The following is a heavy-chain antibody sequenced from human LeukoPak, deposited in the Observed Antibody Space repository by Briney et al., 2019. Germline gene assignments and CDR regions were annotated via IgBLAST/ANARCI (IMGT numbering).Heavy chain of an antibody. V-gene: IGHV4-59*01. D-gene: IGHD3-22*01. J-gene: IGHJ3*02. CDR2: IYYSGST. CDR1: GGSISSYY. Sequence: PSETLSLTCTVSGGSISSYYWSWIRQPPGKGLEWIGYIYYSGSTNYNPSLKSRVTISVDTSKNHFSLKLSSVTAADTAVYYCARDVYYYDSSHSRAFDIWGQGTMVTVSS. CDR3: ARDVYYYDSSHSRAFDI.